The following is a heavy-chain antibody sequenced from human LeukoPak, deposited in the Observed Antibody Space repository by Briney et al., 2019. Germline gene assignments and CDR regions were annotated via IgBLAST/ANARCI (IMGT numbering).Heavy chain of an antibody. D-gene: IGHD3-22*01. J-gene: IGHJ4*02. CDR1: GYTFTSYG. Sequence: ASVKVSCKASGYTFTSYGISWVRQAPGQGLEWMGWISAYNGNTNYAQKLQGRVTMTTDTSTSTAYMELRSLRSDDTAVYYCARKFDYYDSSGYYLSYWGQGTLVTVSS. CDR3: ARKFDYYDSSGYYLSY. V-gene: IGHV1-18*01. CDR2: ISAYNGNT.